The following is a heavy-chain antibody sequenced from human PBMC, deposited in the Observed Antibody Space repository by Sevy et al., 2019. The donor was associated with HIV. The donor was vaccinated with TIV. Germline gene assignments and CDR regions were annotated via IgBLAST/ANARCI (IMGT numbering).Heavy chain of an antibody. D-gene: IGHD2-2*01. CDR3: ARSPPVVVVPGAPSWFDP. J-gene: IGHJ5*02. CDR1: DGSLSGHY. V-gene: IGHV4-34*01. Sequence: SETLSLTCAVHDGSLSGHYWNWIRQLPGKGLEWIGEINESGITYYNPSLKSRVTISVDTSKKQFSLKLNSVTAVDSAVYFCARSPPVVVVPGAPSWFDPWGQGTLVTVSS. CDR2: INESGIT.